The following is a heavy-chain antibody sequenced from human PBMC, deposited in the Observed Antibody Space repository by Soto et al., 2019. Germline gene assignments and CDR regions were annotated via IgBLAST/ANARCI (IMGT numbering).Heavy chain of an antibody. Sequence: GGSLRLSCAASGFTFSSYAMSWVRQAPGKGLEWVSAISGSGGSTYYADSMKGRFTISRDNSKNTLYLQMNSLRAEDTAVYYCAKAARGSVHHPWLAPLGQGTLDTVST. D-gene: IGHD3-10*01. CDR1: GFTFSSYA. V-gene: IGHV3-23*01. CDR2: ISGSGGST. CDR3: AKAARGSVHHPWLAP. J-gene: IGHJ5*02.